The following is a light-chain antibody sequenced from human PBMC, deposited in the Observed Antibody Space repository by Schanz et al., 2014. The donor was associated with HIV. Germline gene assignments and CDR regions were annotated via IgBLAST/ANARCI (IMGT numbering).Light chain of an antibody. J-gene: IGKJ2*01. CDR2: GAS. V-gene: IGKV3-11*01. CDR1: QSVNNN. Sequence: EIVMTQSPVTLSVSPGERVTLSCRASQSVNNNLAWYQQKSGQPPRLLIYGASTRATGIPARFSGSGSGTDFTLTISSLEPEDFAVYYCLQRSSWPPYTFGQGTKLEIK. CDR3: LQRSSWPPYT.